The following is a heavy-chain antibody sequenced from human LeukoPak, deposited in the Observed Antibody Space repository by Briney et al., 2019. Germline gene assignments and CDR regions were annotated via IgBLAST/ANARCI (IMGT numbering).Heavy chain of an antibody. V-gene: IGHV1-18*01. D-gene: IGHD4-17*01. CDR2: ISVYNGNK. CDR1: GYSFSNYG. Sequence: ASVKVSCKASGYSFSNYGISWVRQAPGQGLEWMGWISVYNGNKKYAQKFQGRVTMTTDTSTSTAYMELRSLRSDDTAVYYCARDDGDYVLSYWGQGTLVTVSS. J-gene: IGHJ4*02. CDR3: ARDDGDYVLSY.